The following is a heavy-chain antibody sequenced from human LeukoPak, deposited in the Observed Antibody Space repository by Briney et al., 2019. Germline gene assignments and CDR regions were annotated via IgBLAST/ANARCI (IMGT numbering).Heavy chain of an antibody. D-gene: IGHD3-3*01. CDR1: GYTFTSYG. V-gene: IGHV1-18*01. CDR2: ISAYNGNT. CDR3: ARDPAYDSPNYYYYGMDV. Sequence: ASVKVSCKASGYTFTSYGISWVRQAPGQGLEWMGWISAYNGNTNYAQKLQGRVTMTTDTSTSTAYMELRSLRSDDTAVYYCARDPAYDSPNYYYYGMDVWGQGTTVTVSS. J-gene: IGHJ6*02.